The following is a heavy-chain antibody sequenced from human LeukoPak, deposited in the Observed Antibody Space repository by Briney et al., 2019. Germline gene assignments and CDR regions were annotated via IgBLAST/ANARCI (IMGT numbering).Heavy chain of an antibody. V-gene: IGHV4-34*01. Sequence: PSETLSLTCAVYGGSFSGYYWSWIRQPPGKGLEWIGEINHSGSTNYNPSLKSRVTISVDTSKNQFSLKLSSVTAADTAVYYCARGRKENGYSYFSYLYCFDYWGQGTLVTVSS. CDR1: GGSFSGYY. J-gene: IGHJ4*02. D-gene: IGHD5-18*01. CDR2: INHSGST. CDR3: ARGRKENGYSYFSYLYCFDY.